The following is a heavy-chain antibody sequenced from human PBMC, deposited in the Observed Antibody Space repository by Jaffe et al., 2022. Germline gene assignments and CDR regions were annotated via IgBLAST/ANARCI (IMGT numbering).Heavy chain of an antibody. CDR2: FYHSGIT. CDR3: ARLPADY. Sequence: QVQLQESGPGLVKPSETLSLTCAVSGYSISSGYYWGWIRQPPGKGLEWIGSFYHSGITFYNPSLKSRVTMSIDTSKNQFSLKLSSVTAADTAVYYCARLPADYWGQGTLVTVSS. V-gene: IGHV4-38-2*01. J-gene: IGHJ4*02. CDR1: GYSISSGYY.